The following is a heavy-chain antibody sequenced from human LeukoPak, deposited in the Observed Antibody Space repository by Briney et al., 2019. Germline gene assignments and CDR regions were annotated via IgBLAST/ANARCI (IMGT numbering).Heavy chain of an antibody. CDR3: AITYSSGRDY. CDR2: ISYDGSNK. Sequence: GGSLRLSCAASGFTFSSYGMHLVRQAPGKGLEWVAVISYDGSNKYYADSVKGRFTISRDNSKNTLYLQMNSLRAEDTAVYYCAITYSSGRDYWGQGTLVTVSS. J-gene: IGHJ4*02. CDR1: GFTFSSYG. V-gene: IGHV3-30*03. D-gene: IGHD6-19*01.